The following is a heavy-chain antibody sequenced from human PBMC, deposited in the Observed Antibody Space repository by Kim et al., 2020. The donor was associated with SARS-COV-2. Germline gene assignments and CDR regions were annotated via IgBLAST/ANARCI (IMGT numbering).Heavy chain of an antibody. J-gene: IGHJ6*01. V-gene: IGHV3-30*04. CDR1: GFTFSSYA. CDR2: ISYDGSNK. D-gene: IGHD6-13*01. Sequence: GGSLRLSCAASGFTFSSYAMHWVRQAPGKGLEWVAVISYDGSNKYYADSVKGRFTISRDNSKNTLYLQMNSLRAEDTAVYYCARDTRSKYSSSWDYYYG. CDR3: ARDTRSKYSSSWDYYYG.